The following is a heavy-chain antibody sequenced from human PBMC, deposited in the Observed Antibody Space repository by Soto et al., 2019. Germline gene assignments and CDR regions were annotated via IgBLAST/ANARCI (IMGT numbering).Heavy chain of an antibody. V-gene: IGHV4-61*01. D-gene: IGHD3-3*01. CDR1: GGSVSSGSYY. J-gene: IGHJ4*02. CDR2: IYYSGST. Sequence: SETLSLTCTVSGGSVSSGSYYWSWIRQPPGKGLEWIGYIYYSGSTNYNPSLKSRVTISVDTSKNQFSLKLSSVTAAETAVYYCAGGLFMGHYDFWSGYSPFDYWGQGTLVTVSS. CDR3: AGGLFMGHYDFWSGYSPFDY.